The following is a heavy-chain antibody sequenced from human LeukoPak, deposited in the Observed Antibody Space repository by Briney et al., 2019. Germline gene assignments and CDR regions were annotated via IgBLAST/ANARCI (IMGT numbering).Heavy chain of an antibody. D-gene: IGHD6-13*01. CDR1: GFTFSGYA. CDR3: AKDGNGYSSSWHHYYYYMDV. Sequence: GGSLRLSCAASGFTFSGYAMSWVRQAPGKGLEWVSAISGSGGSTYYADSVKGRFTISRDNSKNTLYLQMNSLRAEDTAVYYCAKDGNGYSSSWHHYYYYMDVWGKGTTVTVSS. CDR2: ISGSGGST. J-gene: IGHJ6*03. V-gene: IGHV3-23*01.